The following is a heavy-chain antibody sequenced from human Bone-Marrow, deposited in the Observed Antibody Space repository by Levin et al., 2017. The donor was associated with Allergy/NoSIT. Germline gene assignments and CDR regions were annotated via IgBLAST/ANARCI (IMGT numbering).Heavy chain of an antibody. Sequence: GESLKISCAASGFTFSSYSMNWVRQAPGKGLEWVSSISSSSSYIYYADSVKGRFTISRDNAKNSLYLQMNSLRAEDTAVYYCARPAYYYGSGSYLGFDPWGQGTLVTVSS. J-gene: IGHJ5*02. CDR2: ISSSSSYI. CDR3: ARPAYYYGSGSYLGFDP. V-gene: IGHV3-21*01. CDR1: GFTFSSYS. D-gene: IGHD3-10*01.